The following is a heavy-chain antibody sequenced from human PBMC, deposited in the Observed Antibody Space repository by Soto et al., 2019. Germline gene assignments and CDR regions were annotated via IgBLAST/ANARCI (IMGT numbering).Heavy chain of an antibody. Sequence: QVQLVESGGGVVQPGRSLRLSCAASGFTFSNYGMHWVRQSPGKGLEWVAVIYSHGNTKHHADSVKGRFTISRDNSRNTLYLEMNGLRDEDTAVYYCARDDDGVCNPFDYWGQGTLVTVSS. CDR2: IYSHGNTK. CDR1: GFTFSNYG. J-gene: IGHJ4*02. D-gene: IGHD3-16*01. V-gene: IGHV3-33*01. CDR3: ARDDDGVCNPFDY.